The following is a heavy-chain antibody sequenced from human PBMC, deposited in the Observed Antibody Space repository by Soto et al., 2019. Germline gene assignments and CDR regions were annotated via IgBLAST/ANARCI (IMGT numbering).Heavy chain of an antibody. CDR1: GFTFSSYA. CDR2: ISGSGGST. CDR3: AKVGDYGDSVGY. D-gene: IGHD4-17*01. J-gene: IGHJ4*02. V-gene: IGHV3-23*01. Sequence: GGSLRLSCAASGFTFSSYAMSWVRQAPEKGLEWVSAISGSGGSTYYADSVKGRFTISRDNSKNTLHLQMNSLRAEDTAVYYCAKVGDYGDSVGYWGQGTLVTVSS.